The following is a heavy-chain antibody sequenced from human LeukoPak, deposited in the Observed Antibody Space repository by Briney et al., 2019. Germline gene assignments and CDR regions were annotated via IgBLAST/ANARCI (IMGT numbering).Heavy chain of an antibody. D-gene: IGHD2-2*01. V-gene: IGHV1-2*02. CDR1: GYTFTDYY. J-gene: IGHJ4*02. CDR2: INPNNGDT. CDR3: ARANFPYCSSTTCLFDY. Sequence: GASVKLSCTASGYTFTDYYMHWVRQAPRQRFEWLGWINPNNGDTNSAQTLPARSARTRAPATSTAHMEVSRLRSDDTAVYYCARANFPYCSSTTCLFDYWGQGTLVTVSS.